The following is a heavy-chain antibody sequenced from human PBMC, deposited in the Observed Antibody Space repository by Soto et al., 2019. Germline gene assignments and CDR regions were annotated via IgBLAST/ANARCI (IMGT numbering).Heavy chain of an antibody. CDR3: ARDLVFGVVIIPQDYYYGMDV. D-gene: IGHD3-3*01. Sequence: SVKVSCKASGGTFSSYAISWVRQAPGQGLEWMGGIIPIFGTANYAQKFQGRVTITADESTSTAYMELSSLRSEDTAVYYCARDLVFGVVIIPQDYYYGMDVWGQGTTVTVSS. CDR2: IIPIFGTA. J-gene: IGHJ6*02. V-gene: IGHV1-69*13. CDR1: GGTFSSYA.